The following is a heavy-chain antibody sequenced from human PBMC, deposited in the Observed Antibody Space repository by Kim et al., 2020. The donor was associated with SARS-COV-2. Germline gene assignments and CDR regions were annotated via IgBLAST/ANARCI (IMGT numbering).Heavy chain of an antibody. Sequence: GGSLRLSCAASGFTFSSYGMHWVRQAPGKGLEWVAVISYDGSNKYYADSVKGRFTISRDNSKNTLYLQMNSLRAEDTAVYYCARDSEMATGYFDYWGQGTLVTVSS. CDR1: GFTFSSYG. CDR3: ARDSEMATGYFDY. J-gene: IGHJ4*02. V-gene: IGHV3-33*05. D-gene: IGHD5-12*01. CDR2: ISYDGSNK.